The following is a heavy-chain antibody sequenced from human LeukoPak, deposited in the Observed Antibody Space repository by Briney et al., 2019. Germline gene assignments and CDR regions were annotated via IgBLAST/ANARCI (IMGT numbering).Heavy chain of an antibody. CDR3: AKDKKYYDSSGSPYYYYGMDV. D-gene: IGHD3-22*01. V-gene: IGHV3-23*01. CDR2: ISGSDGST. CDR1: GFTFSSYA. Sequence: GGSLRLSCAASGFTFSSYAMSWVRQAPGKGLEWVSVISGSDGSTYYADSVKGRFTISRDNSKNTLYLQMNSLGAEDTAVYYCAKDKKYYDSSGSPYYYYGMDVWGQGTTVTVSS. J-gene: IGHJ6*02.